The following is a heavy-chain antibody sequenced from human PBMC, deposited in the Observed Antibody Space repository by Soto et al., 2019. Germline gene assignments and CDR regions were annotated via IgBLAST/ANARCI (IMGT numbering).Heavy chain of an antibody. V-gene: IGHV3-23*01. J-gene: IGHJ6*02. CDR1: GFTFTSDA. D-gene: IGHD2-2*01. CDR2: ISGSGGST. Sequence: GGSLGLSCAASGFTFTSDAMCCAPHASGKGLEWVSAISGSGGSTYYADSVKGWFTISRDNAKNTLYLQMNSLRAEDTAVYYCAKAPMPPYYYYGMDVWGQGTTVTVSS. CDR3: AKAPMPPYYYYGMDV.